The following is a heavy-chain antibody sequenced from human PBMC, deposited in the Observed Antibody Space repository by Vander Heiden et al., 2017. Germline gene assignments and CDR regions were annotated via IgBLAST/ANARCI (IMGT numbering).Heavy chain of an antibody. V-gene: IGHV3-9*01. CDR1: GFTFDDYA. Sequence: EVQLVESGGGLVQPGRSLSLSCAASGFTFDDYAMHWVRQAPGKGLEWVSGISWNSGSIGYADSVKGRFTISRDNAKNSLYLQMNSLRAEDTALYYCAKDRRGSYNHFDYWGQGTLVTVSS. CDR3: AKDRRGSYNHFDY. CDR2: ISWNSGSI. J-gene: IGHJ4*02. D-gene: IGHD1-26*01.